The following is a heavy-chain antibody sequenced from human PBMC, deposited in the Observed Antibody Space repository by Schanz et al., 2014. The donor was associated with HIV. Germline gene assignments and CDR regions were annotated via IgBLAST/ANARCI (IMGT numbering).Heavy chain of an antibody. CDR2: IWYDGSNK. Sequence: VQVVESGGGLVQPGGSLRLSCETSEVTFSSSWMTWVRQAPGKGLEWVAVIWYDGSNKYYADSVKGRFTISRDNSRNSVYLQMNSLRADDTAVYYCARDLQGLARQGGMDIWGQGTTVIVSS. D-gene: IGHD6-6*01. V-gene: IGHV3-33*01. CDR3: ARDLQGLARQGGMDI. CDR1: EVTFSSSW. J-gene: IGHJ6*02.